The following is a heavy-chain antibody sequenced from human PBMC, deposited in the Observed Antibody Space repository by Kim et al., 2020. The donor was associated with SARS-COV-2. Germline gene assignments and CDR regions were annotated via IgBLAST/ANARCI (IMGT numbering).Heavy chain of an antibody. CDR2: TFFTGVT. V-gene: IGHV4-59*08. D-gene: IGHD1-26*01. Sequence: SDTLSLTCTVSGASISSYYCSWIRKCQGKGLEWIWSTFFTGVTNYNPYLKIRLTITADTSKSKLYLSLNSVSAADTAAYDCASHLPESGSHGAAFVHW. J-gene: IGHJ1*01. CDR1: GASISSYY. CDR3: ASHLPESGSHGAAFVH.